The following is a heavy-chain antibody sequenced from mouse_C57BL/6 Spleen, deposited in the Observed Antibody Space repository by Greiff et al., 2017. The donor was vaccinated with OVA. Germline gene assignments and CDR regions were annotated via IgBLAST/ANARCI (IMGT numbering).Heavy chain of an antibody. V-gene: IGHV5-6*01. CDR1: GFTFSSYG. CDR3: ARRDYYGSFDY. CDR2: ISSGGSYT. Sequence: EVHLVESGGDLVKPGGSLKLSCAASGFTFSSYGMSWVRQTPDKRLEWVATISSGGSYTYYPDSVKGRFTISRDNAKNTLYLQMSSLKSEDTAMYYCARRDYYGSFDYWGQGTTLTVSS. D-gene: IGHD1-1*01. J-gene: IGHJ2*01.